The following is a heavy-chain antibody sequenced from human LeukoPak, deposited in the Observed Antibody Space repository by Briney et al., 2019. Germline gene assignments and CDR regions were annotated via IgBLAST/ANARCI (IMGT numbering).Heavy chain of an antibody. CDR1: GYTFTSYD. CDR3: ARVLRYFDWLLYGPDAIDI. V-gene: IGHV1-8*01. Sequence: GASVKVSCKASGYTFTSYDINWVRQATGPGLGWMGWMNIKSGNTGYAQKFQGRVTMTRNTSISTAYMELSSLRSEDTAVYYCARVLRYFDWLLYGPDAIDIWGQGTMVTVSS. D-gene: IGHD3-9*01. CDR2: MNIKSGNT. J-gene: IGHJ3*02.